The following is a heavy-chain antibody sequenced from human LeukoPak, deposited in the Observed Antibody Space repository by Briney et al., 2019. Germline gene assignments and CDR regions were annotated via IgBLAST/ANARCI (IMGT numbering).Heavy chain of an antibody. D-gene: IGHD3-10*01. J-gene: IGHJ6*03. Sequence: PSETLSLTCAVSGGSISTYFWSWIRQAPGKGLEWIGNIHTIEKTNYNPSLKSRVSLSLDTSKKQFSLKMTSVTAADTAVYYCASFVWFGSGSMDYYMDVWGKGTTVTISS. V-gene: IGHV4-59*01. CDR2: IHTIEKT. CDR3: ASFVWFGSGSMDYYMDV. CDR1: GGSISTYF.